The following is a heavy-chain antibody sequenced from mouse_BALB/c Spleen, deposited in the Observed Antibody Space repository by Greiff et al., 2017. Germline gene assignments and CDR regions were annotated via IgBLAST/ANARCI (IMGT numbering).Heavy chain of an antibody. Sequence: QVQLKESGAELARPGASVKMSCKASGYTFTSYTMHWVKQRPGQGLEWIGYINPSSGYTNYNQKFKDKATLTADKSSSTAYMQLSSLTSEDSAVYYCARRGNRSWFAYWGQGTLVTVSA. CDR3: ARRGNRSWFAY. J-gene: IGHJ3*01. D-gene: IGHD2-1*01. CDR1: GYTFTSYT. CDR2: INPSSGYT. V-gene: IGHV1-4*01.